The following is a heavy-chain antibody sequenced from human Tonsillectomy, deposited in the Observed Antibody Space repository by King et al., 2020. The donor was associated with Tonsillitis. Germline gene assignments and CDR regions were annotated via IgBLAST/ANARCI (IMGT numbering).Heavy chain of an antibody. J-gene: IGHJ3*02. CDR2: INHSGST. V-gene: IGHV4-34*01. D-gene: IGHD3-3*01. CDR1: GGSFSGYY. CDR3: ARGDFSSDI. Sequence: VQLQQWGAGLLKPSETLSLTCAVYGGSFSGYYWGWIRQPPGKGLDWIGEINHSGSTNYNPSLKSRVTISVDTSKNQFSLKLSSVTAADTAVYYCARGDFSSDIWGQGTMVTVSS.